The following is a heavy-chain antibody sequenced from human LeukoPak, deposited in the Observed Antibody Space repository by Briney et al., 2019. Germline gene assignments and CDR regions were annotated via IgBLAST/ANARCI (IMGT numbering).Heavy chain of an antibody. CDR2: ISSSSSYI. CDR1: GFTFSSYS. D-gene: IGHD1-26*01. V-gene: IGHV3-21*01. Sequence: PGGSLRLSCAASGFTFSSYSMNWVRQAPGKGLEWVSSISSSSSYIYYADSVKGRFTISRDNAKNSLYLQMNSLRAEDTAVYYCARDEFPAGSLYYFDYWGQGTLVTVSS. J-gene: IGHJ4*02. CDR3: ARDEFPAGSLYYFDY.